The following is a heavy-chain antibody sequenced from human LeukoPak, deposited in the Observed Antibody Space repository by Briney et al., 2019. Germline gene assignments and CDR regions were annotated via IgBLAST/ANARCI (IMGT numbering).Heavy chain of an antibody. CDR1: GFTFSGSA. CDR2: IRSKVNSYAT. CDR3: TSASYCSGGSCFPRY. D-gene: IGHD2-15*01. J-gene: IGHJ4*02. V-gene: IGHV3-73*01. Sequence: GGSLRLSCAASGFTFSGSAMHWVRQASGKGLEWVGRIRSKVNSYATAYASSVTGRFTISRDDSKNTAYLQMNSLKTEDTAVYYCTSASYCSGGSCFPRYWGQGALVTVSS.